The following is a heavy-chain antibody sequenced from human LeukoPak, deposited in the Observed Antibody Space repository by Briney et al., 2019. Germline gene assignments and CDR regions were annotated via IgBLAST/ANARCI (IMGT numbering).Heavy chain of an antibody. CDR2: ISSSSSTI. Sequence: GGSLRLSCAVSGFIFSTYSMNWVRQAPGKGLEWVSYISSSSSTIYYADSVKGRFTISRDNAKNTLYLQMNSLRAEDTALYYCAKAYYDFWRHYPIPGDWGQGTLVTVSS. CDR1: GFIFSTYS. V-gene: IGHV3-48*01. D-gene: IGHD3-3*01. CDR3: AKAYYDFWRHYPIPGD. J-gene: IGHJ4*02.